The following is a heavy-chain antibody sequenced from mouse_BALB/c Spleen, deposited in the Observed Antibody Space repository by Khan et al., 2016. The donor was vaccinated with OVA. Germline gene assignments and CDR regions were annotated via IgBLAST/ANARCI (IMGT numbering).Heavy chain of an antibody. CDR2: ISYSGRT. CDR1: GYSITSDYA. V-gene: IGHV3-2*02. Sequence: EVQLEVLGPGLVKPSQSLSLTCTVTGYSITSDYAWNWIRQFPGNKLEWMGYISYSGRTSYNPSLKSRISITRDTSKNQFFLQLNSVTTEDTATXYCARSVTITTVVATDFDYWGQGTTLTVSS. D-gene: IGHD1-1*01. J-gene: IGHJ2*01. CDR3: ARSVTITTVVATDFDY.